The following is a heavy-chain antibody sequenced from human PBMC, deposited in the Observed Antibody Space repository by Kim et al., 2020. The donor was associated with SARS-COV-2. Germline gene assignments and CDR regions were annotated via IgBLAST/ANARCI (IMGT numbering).Heavy chain of an antibody. Sequence: GESLKISCKGSGYSFTSYWISWVRQMPGKGLEWMGRIDPSDSYTNYSPSFQGHVTISADKSISTAYLQWSSLKASDTAMYYCARHLGGMVRGVIMNWFDPWGQGTLVTVSS. J-gene: IGHJ5*02. D-gene: IGHD3-10*01. CDR1: GYSFTSYW. V-gene: IGHV5-10-1*01. CDR3: ARHLGGMVRGVIMNWFDP. CDR2: IDPSDSYT.